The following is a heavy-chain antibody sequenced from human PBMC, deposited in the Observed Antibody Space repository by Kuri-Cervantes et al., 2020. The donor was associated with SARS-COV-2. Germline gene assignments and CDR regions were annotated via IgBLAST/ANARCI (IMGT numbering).Heavy chain of an antibody. J-gene: IGHJ4*02. CDR1: GFTFSSYA. CDR3: ARLSFYCSSTSCYDY. D-gene: IGHD2-2*01. V-gene: IGHV3-48*04. Sequence: LSLTCAASGFTFSSYAMSWVRQAPGKGLEWVSYISSSSSTIYYADSVKGRFTISRDNAKNSLYLQMNSLRAEDTAVYYCARLSFYCSSTSCYDYWGQGTLVTVSS. CDR2: ISSSSSTI.